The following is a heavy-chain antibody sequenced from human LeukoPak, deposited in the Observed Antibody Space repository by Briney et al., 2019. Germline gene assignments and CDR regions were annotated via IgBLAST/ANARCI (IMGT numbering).Heavy chain of an antibody. CDR2: ISAYNGNT. CDR3: ARSGGTAMVSRFVPVDY. V-gene: IGHV1-18*01. J-gene: IGHJ4*02. Sequence: ASVKVSCRASGYTFTSYGISWVRQAPGQGLEWMGWISAYNGNTNYAQKLQGRVTMTTDTSTSTAYMELRSLRSDDTAVYYCARSGGTAMVSRFVPVDYWGQGTLVTVSS. D-gene: IGHD5-18*01. CDR1: GYTFTSYG.